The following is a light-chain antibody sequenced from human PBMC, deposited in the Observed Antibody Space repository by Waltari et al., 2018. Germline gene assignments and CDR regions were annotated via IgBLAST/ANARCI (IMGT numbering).Light chain of an antibody. CDR3: QQYYSTPLT. Sequence: DIVMTQSPDSLTVSLGERAAINCNSSQSVLDSSNNKKYLSWYQQKPGQPPKLLIYRASTRESGVPDRFSGSGSGTDFTLTISSLQAEDVAVYYCQQYYSTPLTFGGGTKVEIK. J-gene: IGKJ4*01. V-gene: IGKV4-1*01. CDR2: RAS. CDR1: QSVLDSSNNKKY.